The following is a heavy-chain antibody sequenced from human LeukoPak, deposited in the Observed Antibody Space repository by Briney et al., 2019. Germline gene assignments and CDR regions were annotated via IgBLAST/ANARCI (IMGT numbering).Heavy chain of an antibody. Sequence: KPSETLSLTCAVYGGSFSSYYWSWIRQPPGKGLEWIGYIYYSGSTNYNPSLKSRVTISVDTSKNHFSLKLSSVTAADTAVYYCARDFDPFDYWGQGTLVTVSS. J-gene: IGHJ4*02. CDR1: GGSFSSYY. CDR2: IYYSGST. V-gene: IGHV4-59*01. CDR3: ARDFDPFDY.